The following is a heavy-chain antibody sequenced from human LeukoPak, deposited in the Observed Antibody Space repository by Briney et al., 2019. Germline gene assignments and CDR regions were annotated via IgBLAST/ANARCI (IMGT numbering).Heavy chain of an antibody. D-gene: IGHD3-10*01. Sequence: ASVKVSCKASGYTFTSYGISWVRQAPGQGLGWMGWISAYNGNTNYAQKLQGRVTMTTDTSTSTAYMELRSLRSDDTSVYYFARDRVPRTAFDIWGQGTMVTVSS. J-gene: IGHJ3*02. CDR1: GYTFTSYG. CDR2: ISAYNGNT. V-gene: IGHV1-18*01. CDR3: ARDRVPRTAFDI.